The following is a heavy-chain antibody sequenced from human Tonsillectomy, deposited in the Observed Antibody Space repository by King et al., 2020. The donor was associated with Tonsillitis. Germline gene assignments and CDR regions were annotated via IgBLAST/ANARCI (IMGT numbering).Heavy chain of an antibody. D-gene: IGHD6-13*01. Sequence: VQLQESGPGLVKPSETLSLTCTVSGGSISSYYWSWIRPPPGKGLEWIGYIYYSGSTNYNPSLKSRVTISVDTSKNQFSLKLSSVTAADTAVYYCAGNIAAAAFFDYWGQGTLVTVSS. CDR3: AGNIAAAAFFDY. CDR1: GGSISSYY. CDR2: IYYSGST. V-gene: IGHV4-59*01. J-gene: IGHJ4*02.